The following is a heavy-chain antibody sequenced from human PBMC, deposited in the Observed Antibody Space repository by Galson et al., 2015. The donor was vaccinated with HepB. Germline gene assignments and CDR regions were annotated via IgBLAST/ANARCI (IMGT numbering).Heavy chain of an antibody. CDR1: GFAFNSHA. V-gene: IGHV3-23*01. CDR3: AKVYGLFDS. CDR2: ITGKGDST. D-gene: IGHD2/OR15-2a*01. Sequence: SLRLSCAASGFAFNSHAMSWVRQAPGRGLEWNSGITGKGDSTFYADSVKGRFTVSKDNSNNTLYLQMNSLRAEDAGLYFCAKVYGLFDSWGQGTLVTVSS. J-gene: IGHJ5*01.